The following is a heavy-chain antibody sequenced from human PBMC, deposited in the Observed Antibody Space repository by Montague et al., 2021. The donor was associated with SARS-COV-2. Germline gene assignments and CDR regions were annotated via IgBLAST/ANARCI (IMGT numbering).Heavy chain of an antibody. V-gene: IGHV4-34*01. J-gene: IGHJ6*03. CDR3: ARLGDGVVPSPILGVGPYYSYYYMDV. CDR2: IHHGGST. D-gene: IGHD3-10*01. Sequence: SETLSLTCAVHGGSFSTYSWNWIRQPPGKGLEWIGEIHHGGSTNCNPSLKSRVTISADTSKNQFSLKLTSVAAADTAVYYCARLGDGVVPSPILGVGPYYSYYYMDVWGKGTMVTVSS. CDR1: GGSFSTYS.